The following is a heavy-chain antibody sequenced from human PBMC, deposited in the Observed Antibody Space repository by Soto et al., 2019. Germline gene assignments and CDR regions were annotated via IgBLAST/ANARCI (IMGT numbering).Heavy chain of an antibody. D-gene: IGHD2-15*01. CDR2: MLYSGLT. V-gene: IGHV4-39*01. CDR3: APLSVSLSGPYGIHV. Sequence: SETLSLTCSVSGYSVSSSDYYWAWIRQPPGKGLEWIGSMLYSGLTYYNPSLKSRVTLSVDTSKNQFSVMLNSVTASDTAVYYCAPLSVSLSGPYGIHVWGQGTTVTVSS. J-gene: IGHJ6*02. CDR1: GYSVSSSDYY.